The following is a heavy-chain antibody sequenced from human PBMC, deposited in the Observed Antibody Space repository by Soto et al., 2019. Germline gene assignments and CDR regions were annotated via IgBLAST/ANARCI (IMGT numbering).Heavy chain of an antibody. J-gene: IGHJ4*02. CDR2: IIPIFGTA. CDR3: AIPSIEMATIGVFDY. CDR1: GGTFSSYA. V-gene: IGHV1-69*06. D-gene: IGHD5-12*01. Sequence: SVKVSCKASGGTFSSYAISWVRQAPGQGLEWMGGIIPIFGTANYAQKFQGRVTITADKSTSTAYMELSSLRSEDTAVYYCAIPSIEMATIGVFDYWGQGTLVTVS.